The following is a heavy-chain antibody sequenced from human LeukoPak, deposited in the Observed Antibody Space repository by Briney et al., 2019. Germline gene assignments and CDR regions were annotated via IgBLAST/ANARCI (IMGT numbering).Heavy chain of an antibody. CDR2: INHNGNVN. J-gene: IGHJ6*02. CDR1: GFTFSSYW. CDR3: ARGGGLDV. V-gene: IGHV3-7*03. D-gene: IGHD3-16*01. Sequence: GGSLRLSCAASGFTFSSYWMSWARQAPGKGLEWVASINHNGNVNYFVDSVKGRFTISRDNAKNSLYLQMSNLRAEDTAVYFCARGGGLDVWGQGATVTVSS.